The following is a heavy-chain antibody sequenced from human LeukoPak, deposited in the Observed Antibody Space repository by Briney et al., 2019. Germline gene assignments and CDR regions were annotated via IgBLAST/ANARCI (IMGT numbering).Heavy chain of an antibody. Sequence: SETLSLTCIASGVSISNSSYYWGWIRQPPGKGLEWIGSIYYSGSTYYNPSLKSRVTISVDTSKNQFSLKLSSVTAADTAVYYCARVIRYGYVVNNWFDPWGQGTLVTVSS. CDR3: ARVIRYGYVVNNWFDP. V-gene: IGHV4-39*07. D-gene: IGHD5-12*01. J-gene: IGHJ5*02. CDR1: GVSISNSSYY. CDR2: IYYSGST.